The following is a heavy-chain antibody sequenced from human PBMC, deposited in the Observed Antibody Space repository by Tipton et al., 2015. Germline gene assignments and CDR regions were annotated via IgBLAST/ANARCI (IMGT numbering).Heavy chain of an antibody. CDR2: FFHSGNT. V-gene: IGHV4-38-2*01. CDR1: GYSISSGYY. D-gene: IGHD5-12*01. CDR3: ARQNIVGNTGRHFDH. Sequence: TLSLTCDVSGYSISSGYYWSWIRQPPGKGLEWIGSFFHSGNTFHNPSLRSRVIISVDTSKTQFSLKLSSVTAADTSVYYCARQNIVGNTGRHFDHWGQGTLVTVSS. J-gene: IGHJ4*02.